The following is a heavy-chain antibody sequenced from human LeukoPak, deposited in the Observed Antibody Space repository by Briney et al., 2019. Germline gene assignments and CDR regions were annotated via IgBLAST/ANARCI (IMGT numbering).Heavy chain of an antibody. J-gene: IGHJ5*02. V-gene: IGHV3-23*01. Sequence: RGSLRLSSAAPGLTFSSYALRWVRQAPGKGLEWVSATSDSCGSTYYADSVKGRFTISRDNSKNTLYLQMNSLRAEDTAVYYCAKDHCSGGSCYPGSNWFDPWGQGTLVTVSS. D-gene: IGHD2-15*01. CDR3: AKDHCSGGSCYPGSNWFDP. CDR2: TSDSCGST. CDR1: GLTFSSYA.